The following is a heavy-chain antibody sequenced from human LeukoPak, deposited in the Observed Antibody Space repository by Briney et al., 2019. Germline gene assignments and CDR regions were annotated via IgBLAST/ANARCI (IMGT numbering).Heavy chain of an antibody. J-gene: IGHJ5*02. CDR3: TRVLSYYYGSGSWYNWFDP. CDR1: GFTFGDYA. D-gene: IGHD3-10*01. V-gene: IGHV3-49*04. CDR2: IRSKAYGGTT. Sequence: GGSLTLSCTASGFTFGDYAMSWVRQAPGKGLEWVGFIRSKAYGGTTEYAASVKGRFTISRDDSKSIAYLQMNSLKTEDTAVYYCTRVLSYYYGSGSWYNWFDPWGQGTLVTVSS.